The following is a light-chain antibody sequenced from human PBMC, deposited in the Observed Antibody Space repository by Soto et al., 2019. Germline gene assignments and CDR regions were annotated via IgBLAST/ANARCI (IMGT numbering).Light chain of an antibody. CDR2: DVS. Sequence: QSALTQPASVSGSPGQSITISCTGTSSDVGGYNYVSWYQQPPGKAPKLMIYDVSNRPSGVSIRFSGSKSGNTASLTISGLQDEDEADYYCSSYTSSSTLVFGGGTKLTVL. J-gene: IGLJ2*01. CDR3: SSYTSSSTLV. CDR1: SSDVGGYNY. V-gene: IGLV2-14*01.